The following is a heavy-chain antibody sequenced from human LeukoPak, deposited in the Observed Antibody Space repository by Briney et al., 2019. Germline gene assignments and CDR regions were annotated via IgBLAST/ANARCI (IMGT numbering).Heavy chain of an antibody. CDR2: VIPMFGSI. V-gene: IGHV1-69*06. J-gene: IGHJ6*02. Sequence: ASVKVSCKSSGGTFSSYAINWVRQAPGQGLEWIGGVIPMFGSINYAQKFQGRVTITADKSTSTAYMELSSLRSEDTAVYYCAREVTHHVYYGMDVWGQGTTVTVSS. CDR1: GGTFSSYA. D-gene: IGHD4-23*01. CDR3: AREVTHHVYYGMDV.